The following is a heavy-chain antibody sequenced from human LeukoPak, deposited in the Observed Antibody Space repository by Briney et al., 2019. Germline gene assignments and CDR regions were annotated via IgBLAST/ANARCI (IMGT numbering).Heavy chain of an antibody. CDR1: GFTFTNYW. D-gene: IGHD3-22*01. CDR3: ARDEALDYYDSSGYYYSD. V-gene: IGHV3-7*01. J-gene: IGHJ4*02. Sequence: GGSLRLSCAASGFTFTNYWMSWVRQAPGKGLELVANIKQDRSEKYYVDSVKGRFTISRDNAKNSLYLQMNSLRAEDTAVYYCARDEALDYYDSSGYYYSDWGQGTLVTVSS. CDR2: IKQDRSEK.